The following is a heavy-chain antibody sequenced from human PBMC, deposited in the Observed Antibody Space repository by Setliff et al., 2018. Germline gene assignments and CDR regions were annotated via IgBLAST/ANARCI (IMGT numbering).Heavy chain of an antibody. CDR1: GVAFSSYA. V-gene: IGHV1-69*11. CDR2: IIPVIDTT. D-gene: IGHD5-12*01. J-gene: IGHJ3*02. CDR3: ARGRDGYNSNAFEI. Sequence: SVKVSCKASGVAFSSYALSWVRQAPGQGLEWMGRIIPVIDTTDYAENFQGRVTITADESTKTAYMELRSLRYEDTAIYYCARGRDGYNSNAFEIWGQGTMVTVSS.